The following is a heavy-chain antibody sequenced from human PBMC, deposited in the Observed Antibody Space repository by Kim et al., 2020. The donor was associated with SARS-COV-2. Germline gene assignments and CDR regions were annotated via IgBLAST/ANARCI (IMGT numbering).Heavy chain of an antibody. CDR3: AAFDGGPYGSGSLDY. V-gene: IGHV1-58*01. J-gene: IGHJ4*02. CDR1: GFTFTSSA. CDR2: IVVGSGNT. D-gene: IGHD3-10*01. Sequence: SVKVSCKASGFTFTSSAVQWVRQARGQRLEWIGWIVVGSGNTNYAQKFQERVTITRDMSTSTAYMELSCLRSEDTAVYYCAAFDGGPYGSGSLDYWGQGTLVTVSS.